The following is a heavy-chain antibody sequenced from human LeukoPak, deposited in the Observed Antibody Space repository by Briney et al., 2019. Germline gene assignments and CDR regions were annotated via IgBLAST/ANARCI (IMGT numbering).Heavy chain of an antibody. J-gene: IGHJ4*02. CDR3: AREAPRTLYFDY. Sequence: ASVKVSCKTSGYTFTSYYVHWVRQAPGQGLEYMGVIYPHSDTTSYAQKFQGRVTMTRDTSTSTVYMELSSLRSEDTAVFFCAREAPRTLYFDYWGQGTLVTVSS. V-gene: IGHV1-46*01. D-gene: IGHD3-16*01. CDR1: GYTFTSYY. CDR2: IYPHSDTT.